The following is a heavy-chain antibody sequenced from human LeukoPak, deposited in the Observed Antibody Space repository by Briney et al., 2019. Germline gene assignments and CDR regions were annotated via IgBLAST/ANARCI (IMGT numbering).Heavy chain of an antibody. Sequence: SETLSLTCTVSGGSISSSSYYWGWIRQPPGKGLEWIGSIYYSGSTYYNPSLKSRVTISVDTSKNQFSLKLSSVTAADTAVYYCAREDSSSWYEGSDAFDIWGQGTMVTVSS. J-gene: IGHJ3*02. CDR3: AREDSSSWYEGSDAFDI. D-gene: IGHD6-13*01. V-gene: IGHV4-39*07. CDR1: GGSISSSSYY. CDR2: IYYSGST.